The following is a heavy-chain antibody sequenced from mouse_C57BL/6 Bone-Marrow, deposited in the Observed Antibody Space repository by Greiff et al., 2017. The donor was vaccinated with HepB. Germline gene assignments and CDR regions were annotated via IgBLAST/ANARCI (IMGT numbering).Heavy chain of an antibody. CDR3: ARGGYYLDY. D-gene: IGHD1-1*02. CDR1: GYTFTDYY. Sequence: EVQLQQSGPVLVKPGASVKMSCKASGYTFTDYYMNWVKQSHGKSLEWIGVINPYNGGTSYNQKFKGKATLTVDKSSSTAYMELNSLTSEDSAVYYCARGGYYLDYWGQGTTLTVSS. CDR2: INPYNGGT. J-gene: IGHJ2*01. V-gene: IGHV1-19*01.